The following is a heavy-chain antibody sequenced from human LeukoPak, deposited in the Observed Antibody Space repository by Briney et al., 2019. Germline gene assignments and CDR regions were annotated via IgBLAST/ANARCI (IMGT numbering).Heavy chain of an antibody. Sequence: PSETLSLTCAVSGGSISSGGYSWSWIRQPPGKGLEWIGYIYHSGSTYYNPSLKSRVTISVDRSKNQFSLKLSSVTAADTAVYYCARGQLYGDYVNWFDPWGQGTLVTVSS. CDR1: GGSISSGGYS. CDR2: IYHSGST. D-gene: IGHD4-17*01. V-gene: IGHV4-30-2*01. J-gene: IGHJ5*02. CDR3: ARGQLYGDYVNWFDP.